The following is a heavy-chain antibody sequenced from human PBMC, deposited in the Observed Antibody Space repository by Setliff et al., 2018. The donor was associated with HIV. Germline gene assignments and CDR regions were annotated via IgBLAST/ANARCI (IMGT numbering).Heavy chain of an antibody. CDR2: IYYSGST. CDR1: GGSISSSSYY. D-gene: IGHD6-19*01. V-gene: IGHV4-61*01. CDR3: ARQFPPYHSGAHYSDL. J-gene: IGHJ5*02. Sequence: KASETLSLTCTASGGSISSSSYYWSWIRQPPGKGLEWIGLIYYSGSTNYSPSLKSRVTISVDSSKNQFSLKLTSVTAADAAIYYCARQFPPYHSGAHYSDLWSQGTLVTVSS.